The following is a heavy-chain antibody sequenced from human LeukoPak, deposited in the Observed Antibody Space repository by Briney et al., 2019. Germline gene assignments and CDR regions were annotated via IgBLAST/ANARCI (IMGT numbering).Heavy chain of an antibody. CDR1: GGSISSYY. V-gene: IGHV4-59*01. Sequence: KTSETLSLTCTVSGGSISSYYWSWIRQPPGKGLEWIGYIYYSGSTNYNPSLKSRVTISVDTSKNQFSLKLSPVTAADTAVYYCARGVVVPAAIRPDYFDYWGQGTLVTVSS. CDR3: ARGVVVPAAIRPDYFDY. CDR2: IYYSGST. D-gene: IGHD2-2*02. J-gene: IGHJ4*02.